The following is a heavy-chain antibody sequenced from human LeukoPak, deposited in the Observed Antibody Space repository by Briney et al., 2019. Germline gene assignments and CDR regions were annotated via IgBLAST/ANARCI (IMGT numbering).Heavy chain of an antibody. CDR1: GFTFDDYA. J-gene: IGHJ4*02. V-gene: IGHV3-9*03. CDR3: AKDSDYDILTGYPDY. CDR2: ISWNSGSI. Sequence: GGSLRLSRAASGFTFDDYAMHWVRQAPGKGLEWVSGISWNSGSIGYADSVKGRFTISRDNAKNSLYLQMNSLRAEDMALYYCAKDSDYDILTGYPDYWGQATLVTVSS. D-gene: IGHD3-9*01.